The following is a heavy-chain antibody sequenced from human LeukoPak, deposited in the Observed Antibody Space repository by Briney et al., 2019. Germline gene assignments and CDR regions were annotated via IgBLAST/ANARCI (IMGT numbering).Heavy chain of an antibody. Sequence: SGGSLRLSCAASGFTFSSYSMNWVRQAPRKGLEWVSAISSSSSYIYYADSVKGRFTISRDNAKNSLYLRMNSLRAEDTAVYYCARDLYGFIAVAANHWGQGTLVTVSS. CDR3: ARDLYGFIAVAANH. J-gene: IGHJ5*02. V-gene: IGHV3-21*01. CDR2: ISSSSSYI. D-gene: IGHD6-19*01. CDR1: GFTFSSYS.